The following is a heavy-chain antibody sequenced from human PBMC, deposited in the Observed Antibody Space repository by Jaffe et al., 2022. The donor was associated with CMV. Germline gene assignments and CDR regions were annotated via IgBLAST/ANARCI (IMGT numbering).Heavy chain of an antibody. CDR1: GYTFTGYY. D-gene: IGHD2-2*01. CDR2: INPNSGGT. Sequence: QVQLVQSGAEVKKPGASVKVSCKASGYTFTGYYMHWVRQAPGQGLEWMGWINPNSGGTNYAQKFQGRVTMTRDTSISTAYMELSRLRSDDTAVYYCAGPRIVVVPAAPYYYYGMDVWGQGTTVTVSS. J-gene: IGHJ6*02. V-gene: IGHV1-2*02. CDR3: AGPRIVVVPAAPYYYYGMDV.